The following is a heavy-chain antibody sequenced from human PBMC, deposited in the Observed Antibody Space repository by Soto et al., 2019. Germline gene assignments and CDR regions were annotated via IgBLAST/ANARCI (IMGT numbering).Heavy chain of an antibody. J-gene: IGHJ4*02. Sequence: ASVKVSCKASGYTFTSYGISWVRQAPGQGLEWMGWISAYNGNTNYAQKLQGRVTMTTDTSTSTAYMELRSLRSDDTAVYYCARDLLLYCSGGSCYSDYWRQGTLVTVSS. CDR3: ARDLLLYCSGGSCYSDY. V-gene: IGHV1-18*01. CDR1: GYTFTSYG. CDR2: ISAYNGNT. D-gene: IGHD2-15*01.